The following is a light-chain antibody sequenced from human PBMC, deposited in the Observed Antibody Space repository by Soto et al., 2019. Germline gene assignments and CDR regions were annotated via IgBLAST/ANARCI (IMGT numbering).Light chain of an antibody. CDR3: QQYNSWPWT. Sequence: EIVMTQSPATLSVSPGERATLSCRASQSVSSNLAWYQQKPAQAPRLLIYGASTRATGIPARFSGSGSGTAFTLTISSLQSEDFAVYYCQQYNSWPWTFGQGTKVEIK. CDR2: GAS. V-gene: IGKV3-15*01. J-gene: IGKJ1*01. CDR1: QSVSSN.